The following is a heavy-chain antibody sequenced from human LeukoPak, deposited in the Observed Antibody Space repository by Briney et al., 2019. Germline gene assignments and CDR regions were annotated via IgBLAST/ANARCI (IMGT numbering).Heavy chain of an antibody. CDR3: VRDPGFWSSYSYDAFDI. V-gene: IGHV3-66*01. J-gene: IGHJ3*02. Sequence: PGRSLRLSCAASGFTFSSYGMHWVRQAPGKGLEWVSVIYSGGTTYYADSVKGRFTISRDNSQNTLYLQMDSLRAEDTAVYYCVRDPGFWSSYSYDAFDIWGQGTMVTVSS. CDR2: IYSGGTT. CDR1: GFTFSSYG. D-gene: IGHD3-3*01.